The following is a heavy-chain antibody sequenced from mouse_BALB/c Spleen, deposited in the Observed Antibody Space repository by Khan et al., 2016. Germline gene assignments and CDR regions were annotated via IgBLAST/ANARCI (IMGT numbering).Heavy chain of an antibody. CDR2: INTYTGEP. J-gene: IGHJ4*01. D-gene: IGHD4-1*01. V-gene: IGHV9-1*02. CDR1: GYTFTNYG. CDR3: ARRLTGTGYAMDY. Sequence: QIQLVQSGPELKKPGETVKISCKASGYTFTNYGMNWVKQAPGKGLKWMGWINTYTGEPTYADDFKGRFAFSLETSASTAYLQINNLKNEDMATYFCARRLTGTGYAMDYWGQGTSVTVSS.